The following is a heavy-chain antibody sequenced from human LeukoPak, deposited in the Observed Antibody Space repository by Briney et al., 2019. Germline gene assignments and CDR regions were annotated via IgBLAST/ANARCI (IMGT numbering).Heavy chain of an antibody. CDR3: ARGALYYMDV. CDR2: ITSRSTT. CDR1: GFISSHYG. Sequence: GGTLRLSCAASGFISSHYGMNWVRQAPGKGLEWVSGITSRSTTYYADSVKGRFIISRDNSKNTLYVQMNSLRAEDTAVYYYARGALYYMDVWGKGTTVTISS. V-gene: IGHV3-23*01. J-gene: IGHJ6*03.